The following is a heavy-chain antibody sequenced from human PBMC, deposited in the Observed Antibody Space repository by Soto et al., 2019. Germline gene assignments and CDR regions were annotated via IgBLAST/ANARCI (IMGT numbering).Heavy chain of an antibody. CDR2: IKSKSDGGTT. CDR3: TTRGRHDY. CDR1: GFIFTNAW. J-gene: IGHJ4*02. V-gene: IGHV3-15*07. Sequence: EVQLVESGGGLVKPGGSLRVSCAASGFIFTNAWMNWVRQAPGKGLEWVGRIKSKSDGGTTDYAAPVKGRFTISRDDSKNTLYLQLNSLKTEDTALYFCTTRGRHDYWGQGTLVNVSS.